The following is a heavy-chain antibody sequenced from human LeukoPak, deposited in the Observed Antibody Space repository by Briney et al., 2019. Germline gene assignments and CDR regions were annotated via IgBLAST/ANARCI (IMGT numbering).Heavy chain of an antibody. J-gene: IGHJ6*02. D-gene: IGHD3-3*01. CDR1: GYTFTGYY. CDR2: INPNSGGT. CDR3: ASRYYDFWSGQEYYGMDV. V-gene: IGHV1-2*02. Sequence: ASVKVSCKASGYTFTGYYMHWVRQAPGQGLEWMGWINPNSGGTNYAQKFQGRVTMTRDTSISTAYMELSRLRSDDTAVYYCASRYYDFWSGQEYYGMDVWGQGNTVTVSS.